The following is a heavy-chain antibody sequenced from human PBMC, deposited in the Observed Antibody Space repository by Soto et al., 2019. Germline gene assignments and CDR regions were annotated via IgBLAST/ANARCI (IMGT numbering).Heavy chain of an antibody. CDR3: ARGYCSGGNCYSGMDV. J-gene: IGHJ6*02. CDR1: RGTFSNHA. CDR2: IIPISGTT. V-gene: IGHV1-69*13. D-gene: IGHD2-15*01. Sequence: SVKVSCPAFRGTFSNHAILCVRQAPGHGLEWMGGIIPISGTTYYTQKFQGRVTITADEPTSTAFMELRSLKSEDTAVFYCARGYCSGGNCYSGMDVWGQGTMVTVSS.